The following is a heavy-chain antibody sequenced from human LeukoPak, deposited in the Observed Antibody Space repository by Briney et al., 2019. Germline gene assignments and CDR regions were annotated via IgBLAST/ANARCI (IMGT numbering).Heavy chain of an antibody. CDR2: ISSSSTI. V-gene: IGHV3-48*01. D-gene: IGHD3-3*01. CDR1: GFTFSSYS. CDR3: AKIDFWSGFDWFDP. J-gene: IGHJ5*02. Sequence: GGSLRLSCAASGFTFSSYSMNWVRQAPGKGLEWVSYISSSSTIYYADSVKGRFTISRDNAKNSLYLQMNSLRAEDTAVYYCAKIDFWSGFDWFDPWGQGTLVTVSS.